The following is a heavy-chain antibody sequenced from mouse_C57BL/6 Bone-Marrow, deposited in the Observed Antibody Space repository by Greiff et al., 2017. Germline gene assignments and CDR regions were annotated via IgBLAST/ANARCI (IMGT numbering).Heavy chain of an antibody. Sequence: EVKLMESGGDLVKPGGSLKLSCAASGFTFSSYGMSWVRQTPDKRLEWVATISSGGSYTYYPDSVKGRFTISRDNAKNTLYLQMSSLKSEDTAMYYCARQWHYYGSPWFAYWGQGTLVTVSA. CDR2: ISSGGSYT. D-gene: IGHD1-1*01. CDR3: ARQWHYYGSPWFAY. V-gene: IGHV5-6*01. J-gene: IGHJ3*01. CDR1: GFTFSSYG.